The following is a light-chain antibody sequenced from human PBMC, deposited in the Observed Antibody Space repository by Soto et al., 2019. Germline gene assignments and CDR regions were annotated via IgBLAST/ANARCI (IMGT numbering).Light chain of an antibody. CDR1: NIGSKS. V-gene: IGLV3-21*02. CDR2: DDS. CDR3: QVWDSSSDLGV. Sequence: SYELTQPPSVSVAPGQTARITCGGNNIGSKSEHWYQQKPGQAPVLVVYDDSDRPSGIPERFSGSNSGNTATLTISRVGAGDEADYYCQVWDSSSDLGVFGGGTKLTVL. J-gene: IGLJ3*02.